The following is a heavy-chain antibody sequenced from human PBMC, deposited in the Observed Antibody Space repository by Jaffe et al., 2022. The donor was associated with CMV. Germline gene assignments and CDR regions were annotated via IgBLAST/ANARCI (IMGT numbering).Heavy chain of an antibody. CDR2: INPNSGDT. Sequence: QVQLVQSGAEVKKPGASVKVSCKASGYTFTGYYMHWVRQAPGQGLEWMGWINPNSGDTNYAQKFQGRVTMTRDTSISTAYMELSRLRSDDTAVYYCARELAGYSTGWPGLGGYWGQGTLVTVSS. CDR3: ARELAGYSTGWPGLGGY. D-gene: IGHD6-19*01. CDR1: GYTFTGYY. V-gene: IGHV1-2*02. J-gene: IGHJ4*02.